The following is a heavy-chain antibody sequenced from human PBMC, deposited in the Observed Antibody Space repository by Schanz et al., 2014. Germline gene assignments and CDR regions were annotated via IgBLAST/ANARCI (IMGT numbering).Heavy chain of an antibody. CDR1: GFSFDDYT. CDR2: IDRDGGHT. Sequence: EVQLVESGGGLVQPGRSLRLSCAASGFSFDDYTMHWVRQAPGKGLEWVSLIDRDGGHTYYADSVKGRFTISRDSARNSLYLQMSSLRAEDTAVYYCARGTPFLCDYWGQGTLVTVSS. D-gene: IGHD3-16*01. CDR3: ARGTPFLCDY. J-gene: IGHJ4*02. V-gene: IGHV3-43*01.